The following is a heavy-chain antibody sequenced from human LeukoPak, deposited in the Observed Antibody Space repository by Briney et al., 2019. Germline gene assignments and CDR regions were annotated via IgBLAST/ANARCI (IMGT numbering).Heavy chain of an antibody. J-gene: IGHJ4*02. CDR3: AKLTIVGATTYFDY. Sequence: GGSLRLSCAASGFTFSSYGMHWVRQAPGKGLEWVSYISSSSSTIYYADSVKGRFTISRDNSKNTLYLQMNSLRAEDTAVYYCAKLTIVGATTYFDYWGQGTLVTVSS. CDR1: GFTFSSYG. V-gene: IGHV3-48*01. D-gene: IGHD1-26*01. CDR2: ISSSSSTI.